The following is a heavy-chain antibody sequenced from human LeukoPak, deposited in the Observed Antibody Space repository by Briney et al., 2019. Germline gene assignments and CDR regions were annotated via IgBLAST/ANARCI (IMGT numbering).Heavy chain of an antibody. Sequence: SETLSLTCTVSGGSISSYYWSWIRQPPGKGLEWIGYIYYSGSTNYNPSLKSRVTISVDTSKNQFSLKLSSVTAADTAVYYCARAPRTSFGVVFFDYWGQGTLVTVSS. CDR2: IYYSGST. V-gene: IGHV4-59*01. D-gene: IGHD3-3*01. J-gene: IGHJ4*02. CDR3: ARAPRTSFGVVFFDY. CDR1: GGSISSYY.